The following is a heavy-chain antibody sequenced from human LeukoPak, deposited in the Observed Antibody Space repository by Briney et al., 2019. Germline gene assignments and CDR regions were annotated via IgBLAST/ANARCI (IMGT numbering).Heavy chain of an antibody. CDR3: ARGGSNINDYGDYWNDYYYYMDV. D-gene: IGHD4-17*01. J-gene: IGHJ6*03. CDR2: MNPNSGNT. CDR1: GYTFTSYD. Sequence: GASVKVSCKASGYTFTSYDINWVRQATGQELEWMGWMNPNSGNTGYAQKFQGRVTITRNTSISTAYMELSSLRSEDTAVYYCARGGSNINDYGDYWNDYYYYMDVWGKGTTVTVSS. V-gene: IGHV1-8*03.